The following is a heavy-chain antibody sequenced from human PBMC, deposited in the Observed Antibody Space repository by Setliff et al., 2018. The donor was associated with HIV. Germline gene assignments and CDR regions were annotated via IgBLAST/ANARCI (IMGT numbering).Heavy chain of an antibody. J-gene: IGHJ5*02. CDR1: GGSISSYC. V-gene: IGHV4-59*04. CDR3: ARRIDNSGTFTDKNWFDP. D-gene: IGHD3-10*01. CDR2: IFSSGST. Sequence: SETLSLTCTVPGGSISSYCWNWIRQSPGRGLEWIGFIFSSGSTYYNPSLKSRVTMSVDTSKNQFSLKLSSVTAADTAVYYCARRIDNSGTFTDKNWFDPWGQGSPVTVSS.